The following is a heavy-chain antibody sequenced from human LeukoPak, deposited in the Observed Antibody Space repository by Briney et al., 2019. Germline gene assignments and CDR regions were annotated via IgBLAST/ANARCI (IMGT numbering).Heavy chain of an antibody. Sequence: GGSLRLSCAASGFTFSNAWMSWVRQAPGKGLEWVGRIKSKTDGGTTDYAAPVKGRFTISRDDSKNTLYLQMNSLKTEDTAVYYCTTENIKSSSSHPHDYYYYMDVWGKGTTVTVSS. CDR3: TTENIKSSSSHPHDYYYYMDV. D-gene: IGHD6-6*01. CDR1: GFTFSNAW. J-gene: IGHJ6*03. V-gene: IGHV3-15*01. CDR2: IKSKTDGGTT.